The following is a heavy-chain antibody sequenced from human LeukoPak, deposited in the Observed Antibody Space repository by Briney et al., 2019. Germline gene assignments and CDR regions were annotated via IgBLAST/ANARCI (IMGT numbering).Heavy chain of an antibody. Sequence: WASVKVSCKASGGTFSSYAISWVRQAPGQGLEWMGGIIPIFGTANYAQKFQGRVTITADESTSTAYMELSSLRSEDTAVYYCARDKTGEAPGDYWGQGTLVTVSS. V-gene: IGHV1-69*13. D-gene: IGHD1-14*01. J-gene: IGHJ4*02. CDR2: IIPIFGTA. CDR1: GGTFSSYA. CDR3: ARDKTGEAPGDY.